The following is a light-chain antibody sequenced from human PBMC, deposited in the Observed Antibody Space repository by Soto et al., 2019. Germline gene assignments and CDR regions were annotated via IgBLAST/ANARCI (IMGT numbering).Light chain of an antibody. CDR2: GAS. CDR1: QSVSSSY. V-gene: IGKV3-20*01. CDR3: QQYRA. J-gene: IGKJ1*01. Sequence: EIVLSQSPGTLSLSPVERATLSCTASQSVSSSYLAWYQQKPGQAPRLLIYGASSRATGIPDRFSGSGSGTDFTLTISRLEPEDFAVYYCQQYRAFGQGTKVDI.